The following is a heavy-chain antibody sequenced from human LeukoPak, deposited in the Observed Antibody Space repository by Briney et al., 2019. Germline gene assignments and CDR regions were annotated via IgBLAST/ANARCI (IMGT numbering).Heavy chain of an antibody. CDR3: AKELSSSWYSRWAFDI. D-gene: IGHD6-13*01. J-gene: IGHJ3*02. CDR2: ISGSGGST. Sequence: GGSLRLSCAASGFTFSSYGMSWVRQAPGKGLEWVSAISGSGGSTYYADSVKGRFTISRDNSKNTLYLQMNSLRAEDTAVYYCAKELSSSWYSRWAFDIWGQGAMVTVSS. CDR1: GFTFSSYG. V-gene: IGHV3-23*01.